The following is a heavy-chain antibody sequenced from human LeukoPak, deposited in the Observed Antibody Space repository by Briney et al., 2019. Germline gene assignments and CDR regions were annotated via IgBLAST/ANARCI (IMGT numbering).Heavy chain of an antibody. CDR1: GFTFSSYA. CDR3: AKEPIVSPIVVVVAATQS. D-gene: IGHD2-15*01. CDR2: ISGSGTST. J-gene: IGHJ4*02. V-gene: IGHV3-23*01. Sequence: PGGSLRLSCAASGFTFSSYAMSWVRQAPGKGLEWVSAISGSGTSTYYADSVKGRFTISRDNSKNTLYLQMNSLRAEDTAVYYCAKEPIVSPIVVVVAATQSWGQGTLVTVSS.